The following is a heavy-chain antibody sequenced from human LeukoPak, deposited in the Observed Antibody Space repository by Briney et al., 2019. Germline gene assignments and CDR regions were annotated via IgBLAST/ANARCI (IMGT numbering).Heavy chain of an antibody. CDR2: IRYDGSNK. CDR3: AKVLARTLDYGGNPLDY. Sequence: GGSLRLSCAASGFTFSSYGMHWVRQAPGKGLEWVAFIRYDGSNKYYADSVKGRFTISRDNSKNTLYLQMNSLRAEDTAVYYCAKVLARTLDYGGNPLDYWGQGTLVTVSS. J-gene: IGHJ4*02. V-gene: IGHV3-30*02. D-gene: IGHD4-23*01. CDR1: GFTFSSYG.